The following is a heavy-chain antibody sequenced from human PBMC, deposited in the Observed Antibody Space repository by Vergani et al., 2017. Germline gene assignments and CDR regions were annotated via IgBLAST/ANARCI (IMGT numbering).Heavy chain of an antibody. CDR2: IYYSGST. Sequence: QVQLQESGPGLVKPSETLSLTCTVPGGSISSYYWSWFRQPPGKGLEWIGYIYYSGSTNYNPSLKSRVTISVDTSKNQFYLKLSSVTAADTAVYYCAGGEMATVFDYWGQGTLVTVSS. CDR3: AGGEMATVFDY. D-gene: IGHD5-24*01. V-gene: IGHV4-59*01. J-gene: IGHJ4*02. CDR1: GGSISSYY.